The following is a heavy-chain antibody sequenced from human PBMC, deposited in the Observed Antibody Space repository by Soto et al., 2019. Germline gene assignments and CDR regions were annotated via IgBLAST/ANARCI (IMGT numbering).Heavy chain of an antibody. CDR2: ISAYNGNT. V-gene: IGHV1-18*01. Sequence: ASVKVSCKASGYTFTSYGISWVRQAPGQGLEWMGWISAYNGNTNYAQKLQGRVTMTTDTSTSTAYMELRSLRSDDTAVYYCARQSSYYGPGGYNWFDPWGQGTLVTVSS. CDR3: ARQSSYYGPGGYNWFDP. D-gene: IGHD3-10*01. J-gene: IGHJ5*02. CDR1: GYTFTSYG.